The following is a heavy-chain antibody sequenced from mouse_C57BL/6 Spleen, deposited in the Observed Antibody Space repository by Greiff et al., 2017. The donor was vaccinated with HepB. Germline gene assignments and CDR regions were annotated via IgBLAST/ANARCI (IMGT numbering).Heavy chain of an antibody. CDR1: GFTFSDYY. D-gene: IGHD2-10*01. CDR3: ARERGLLRAMDY. J-gene: IGHJ4*01. CDR2: INYDGSST. V-gene: IGHV5-16*01. Sequence: EVKVVESEGGLVQPGSSMKLSCTASGFTFSDYYMAWVRQVPEKGLEWVANINYDGSSTYYLDSLKSRFIISRDNAKNILYLQMSSLKSEDTATYYCARERGLLRAMDYWGQGTSVTVSS.